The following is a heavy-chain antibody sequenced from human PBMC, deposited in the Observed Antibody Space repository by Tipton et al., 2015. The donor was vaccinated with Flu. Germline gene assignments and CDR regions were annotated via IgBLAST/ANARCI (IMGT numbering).Heavy chain of an antibody. CDR2: IYPGDSEI. J-gene: IGHJ3*02. Sequence: EVQLVQSGAEMKKPGESLRISCQGSGYTFTDYWIGWVRQMPGKGLEWMGIIYPGDSEIKYSPSFQGQVTISADKSINTAYLQWSGLQASDSAVYYCARSHFNGWSTAFDIWGQGTKVTVSS. CDR1: GYTFTDYW. D-gene: IGHD6-19*01. CDR3: ARSHFNGWSTAFDI. V-gene: IGHV5-51*01.